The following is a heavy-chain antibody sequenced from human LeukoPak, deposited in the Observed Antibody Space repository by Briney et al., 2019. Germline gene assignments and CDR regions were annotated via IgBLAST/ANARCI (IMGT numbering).Heavy chain of an antibody. CDR3: ARSIAAAGHFDY. CDR1: GYTFTGYY. Sequence: ASVKVSCKASGYTFTGYYMHWVRQAPGQGLEWMGWINPNSGGTNNAQKFQGRVTMTRDTSISTAYMELSRLRSDDTAVYYCARSIAAAGHFDYWGQGTLVTVSS. D-gene: IGHD6-13*01. J-gene: IGHJ4*02. V-gene: IGHV1-2*02. CDR2: INPNSGGT.